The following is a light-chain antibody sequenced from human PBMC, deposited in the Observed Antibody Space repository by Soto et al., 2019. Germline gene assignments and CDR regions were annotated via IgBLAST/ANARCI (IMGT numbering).Light chain of an antibody. Sequence: QTVVTQPASVSGSPGQSITISCTGTSSDVGGYNFVSWYQQHPGKAPKLVIFEVSNRPSGVSHRFSGSKSGNTASLTISGLQAEDEADYYCSSYTSSSTFVFGTGTKVTVL. V-gene: IGLV2-14*01. J-gene: IGLJ1*01. CDR3: SSYTSSSTFV. CDR2: EVS. CDR1: SSDVGGYNF.